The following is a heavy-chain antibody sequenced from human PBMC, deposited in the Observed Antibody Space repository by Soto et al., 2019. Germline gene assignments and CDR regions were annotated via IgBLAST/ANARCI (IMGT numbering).Heavy chain of an antibody. CDR1: GFTFSSYA. D-gene: IGHD6-19*01. CDR3: AKDSGGIAVAGLGY. Sequence: GGSLRLSCAASGFTFSSYAMHWVRQAPGKGLEWVAVISYDGSNKYYADSVKGRFTISRDNSKNTLYLQMNSLRAEDTAVYYCAKDSGGIAVAGLGYWGQGTLVTVSS. J-gene: IGHJ4*02. CDR2: ISYDGSNK. V-gene: IGHV3-30-3*01.